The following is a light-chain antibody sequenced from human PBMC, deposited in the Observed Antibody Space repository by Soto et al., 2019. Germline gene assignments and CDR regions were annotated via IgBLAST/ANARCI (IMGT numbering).Light chain of an antibody. CDR2: AAS. CDR3: QQTDSFPRT. V-gene: IGKV1-39*01. CDR1: QSISSY. Sequence: DIQMTQSPSSLSASVGDRVTITCRASQSISSYLNWYQHKPGKAPKLLIYAASSLQTGVPSRFSGSRSGTDFALTISSLQRDDFATYYCQQTDSFPRTFGQGIKVDIK. J-gene: IGKJ1*01.